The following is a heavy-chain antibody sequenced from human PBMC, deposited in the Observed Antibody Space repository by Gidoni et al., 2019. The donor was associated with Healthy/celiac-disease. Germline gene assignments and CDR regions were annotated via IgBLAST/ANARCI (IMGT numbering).Heavy chain of an antibody. V-gene: IGHV3-11*01. J-gene: IGHJ6*02. CDR1: GFTFGDYY. Sequence: QVQLVESGGGLVKRGGSLRLSCAAAGFTFGDYYMSWIRQAPGKGRGWVSYISSSGSTIYYADSVKGRFTISRDNAKNSLYLQMNSLRAEDTAVYYCARDRAVVVTAVYYYGMDVWGQGTTVTVSS. CDR2: ISSSGSTI. D-gene: IGHD2-21*02. CDR3: ARDRAVVVTAVYYYGMDV.